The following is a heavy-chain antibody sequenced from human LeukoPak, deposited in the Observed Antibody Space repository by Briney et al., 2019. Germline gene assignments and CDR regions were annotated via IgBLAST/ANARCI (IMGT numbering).Heavy chain of an antibody. J-gene: IGHJ4*02. CDR2: ISWNRGSL. V-gene: IGHV3-9*01. Sequence: GRSLRLSCAASGFTFADYAMHWVRQAPGKGLEWVSDISWNRGSLGYADSVKGRFTISRDNAKNSLYLQMNSLRAEDTALYYCAKDRGATFYYGSGSFDFWGQGTLVTVSS. CDR1: GFTFADYA. CDR3: AKDRGATFYYGSGSFDF. D-gene: IGHD3-10*01.